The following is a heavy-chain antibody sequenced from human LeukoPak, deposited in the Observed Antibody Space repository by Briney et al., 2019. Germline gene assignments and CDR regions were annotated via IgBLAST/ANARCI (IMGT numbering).Heavy chain of an antibody. CDR1: GFTFSSYG. D-gene: IGHD3-22*01. Sequence: GGSLRLSCAASGFTFSSYGMHWVRQAPGKGLEWVAVISYDGSNKYYADSVKGRFTISRDNSKNTLYLQMNSLRAEDTAVYYCVKDQGNYDGPDYWGQGTLVTVSS. V-gene: IGHV3-30*18. CDR2: ISYDGSNK. J-gene: IGHJ4*02. CDR3: VKDQGNYDGPDY.